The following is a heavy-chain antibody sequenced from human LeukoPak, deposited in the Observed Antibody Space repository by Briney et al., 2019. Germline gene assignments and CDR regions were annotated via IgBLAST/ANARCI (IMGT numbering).Heavy chain of an antibody. V-gene: IGHV1-46*01. D-gene: IGHD1-26*01. CDR1: GYSFTSYY. CDR2: INPSGGST. J-gene: IGHJ4*02. CDR3: ARDFSAYSGSYYFNY. Sequence: ASGKVSCKASGYSFTSYYMHWVRQAPGQGLEWMGIINPSGGSTSYAQKFQGRVTMTRDTSTSTVYMELSSLRSEDTAVYYCARDFSAYSGSYYFNYWGQGTLVTVSS.